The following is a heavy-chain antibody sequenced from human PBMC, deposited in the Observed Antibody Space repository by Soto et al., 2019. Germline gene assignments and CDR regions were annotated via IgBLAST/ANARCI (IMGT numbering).Heavy chain of an antibody. V-gene: IGHV4-59*01. CDR3: ARSTAADFDI. CDR2: IYYSGST. J-gene: IGHJ3*02. D-gene: IGHD6-25*01. CDR1: GGSISSYY. Sequence: SETLSLTCTVSGGSISSYYWSWIRQPPGKGLEWIGYIYYSGSTNYNPSLKSRVTISVDTSENQFSLKLSSVTAADTAVYYCARSTAADFDIWGQGTMVTVSS.